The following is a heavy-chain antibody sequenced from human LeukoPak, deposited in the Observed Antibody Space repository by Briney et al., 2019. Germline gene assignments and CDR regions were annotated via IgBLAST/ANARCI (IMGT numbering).Heavy chain of an antibody. J-gene: IGHJ4*02. Sequence: GASVKVSCKASGYTFTGYYMHWVRQAPGQGLEWMGWINPNSGGTNYAQKFQGRVTMTRDTSTSTVYMELSSLRSGDTAVYYCATTLGYCSSTSCYDHWGQGTLVTVSS. CDR3: ATTLGYCSSTSCYDH. V-gene: IGHV1-2*02. D-gene: IGHD2-2*01. CDR2: INPNSGGT. CDR1: GYTFTGYY.